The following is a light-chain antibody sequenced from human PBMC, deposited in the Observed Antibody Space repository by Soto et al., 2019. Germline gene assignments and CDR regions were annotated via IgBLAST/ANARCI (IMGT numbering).Light chain of an antibody. CDR1: QSVGSN. Sequence: EIVMTQSPATLSVSPGERATLSCRASQSVGSNLAWYQQKPGQAPRLLVYGASTRATGIPVRFSGSGSGTEFTLTISSLQSEDFVVYYCQQFNNWPLTFGPGTKVDIK. V-gene: IGKV3-15*01. CDR3: QQFNNWPLT. CDR2: GAS. J-gene: IGKJ3*01.